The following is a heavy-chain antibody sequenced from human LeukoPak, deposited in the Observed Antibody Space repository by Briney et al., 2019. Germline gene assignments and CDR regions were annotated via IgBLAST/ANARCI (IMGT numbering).Heavy chain of an antibody. J-gene: IGHJ4*02. CDR2: IHNSGRT. D-gene: IGHD1-14*01. Sequence: SETLSLTCRVAGGFVSSYYWSWIRQSAGKGLEWIGCIHNSGRTNYNPSLKGRVTGFVDTSKNQVSLRLSSVTAADTAVYYCARHGTISSESYFDYWGQGALVTVAS. V-gene: IGHV4-59*08. CDR1: GGFVSSYY. CDR3: ARHGTISSESYFDY.